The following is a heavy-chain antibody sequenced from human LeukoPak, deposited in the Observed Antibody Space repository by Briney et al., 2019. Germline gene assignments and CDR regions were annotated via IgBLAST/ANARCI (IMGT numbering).Heavy chain of an antibody. J-gene: IGHJ4*02. Sequence: SETLSLTCTVSGGSISSYYWSWIRQPPGKGLEWIGYIYYSGSTNYNPSLKSRVTISVDTSKNQFSLKLSSVTAADTAVYYCAGGYVYSSSWYFDYWGQGTLVTVSS. CDR2: IYYSGST. D-gene: IGHD6-13*01. CDR3: AGGYVYSSSWYFDY. V-gene: IGHV4-59*01. CDR1: GGSISSYY.